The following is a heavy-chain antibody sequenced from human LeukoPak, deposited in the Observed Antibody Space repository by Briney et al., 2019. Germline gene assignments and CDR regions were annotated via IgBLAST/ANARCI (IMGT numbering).Heavy chain of an antibody. D-gene: IGHD3-3*01. V-gene: IGHV1-69*13. J-gene: IGHJ4*02. CDR2: IIPIFGTA. Sequence: SVKVSCKASGGTFSSYAISWVRQAPGQGLEWMGGIIPIFGTANYAQKFQGRVTITADESTSTAYMELSSLRSEDTAVYYCTIECAPYYDFWSGYYKVDYFDYWGQGTLVTVSS. CDR3: TIECAPYYDFWSGYYKVDYFDY. CDR1: GGTFSSYA.